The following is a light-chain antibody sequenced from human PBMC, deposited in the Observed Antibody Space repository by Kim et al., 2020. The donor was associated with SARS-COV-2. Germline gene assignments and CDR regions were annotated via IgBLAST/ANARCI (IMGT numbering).Light chain of an antibody. CDR3: QQYNSYSLLT. V-gene: IGKV1-5*03. CDR1: QSISNW. CDR2: KAS. Sequence: DIQMTQSPSTLSASVGDRVTITCRASQSISNWLAWYQQKPGKVPKLLIYKASSLESGVPSRFSGSASGTEFTLTISSLQPDDFATYYCQQYNSYSLLTFGGGTKVDIK. J-gene: IGKJ4*01.